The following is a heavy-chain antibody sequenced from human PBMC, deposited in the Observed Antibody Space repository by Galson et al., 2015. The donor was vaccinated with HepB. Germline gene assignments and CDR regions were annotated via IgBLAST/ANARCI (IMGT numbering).Heavy chain of an antibody. CDR1: GFTFSSYA. CDR2: ISNSGGST. D-gene: IGHD4-17*01. J-gene: IGHJ6*02. V-gene: IGHV3-23*01. Sequence: SLRLSCAASGFTFSSYAMSWVRQAPGKGLEWVSTISNSGGSTYYADSVKGRFTISRDNSKNTVYVQMNSLRVEDTAVYYCAKDLYRLRAMDVWGQGTTVTVSS. CDR3: AKDLYRLRAMDV.